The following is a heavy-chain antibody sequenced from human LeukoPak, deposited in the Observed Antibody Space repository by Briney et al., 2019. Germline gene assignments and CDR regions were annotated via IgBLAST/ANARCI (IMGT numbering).Heavy chain of an antibody. Sequence: GSLRLSCAGSGFPFSSYPISWVRQPPGKGLEWVSAITASGDSTYSADSVKGRFTISRDNSKSPLYLQMNSLRAEDTAVYYCARRAGPGTIDAFDIWGQGTMVTVSS. CDR1: GFPFSSYP. CDR2: ITASGDST. V-gene: IGHV3-23*01. J-gene: IGHJ3*02. D-gene: IGHD1-1*01. CDR3: ARRAGPGTIDAFDI.